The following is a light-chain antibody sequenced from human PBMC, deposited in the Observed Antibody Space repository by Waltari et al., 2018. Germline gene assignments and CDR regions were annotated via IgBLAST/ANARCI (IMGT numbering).Light chain of an antibody. Sequence: DVVMTQTPLSLPITPGEPASISCRSSQSLLHSNGNTYLNWYLQKPGQSPQLLIYGGSNRASGVPDRFSGSGSGTDFTLKIRKVEAEDVGVYYCVQAIAFPYSFGQGTKVEIK. CDR3: VQAIAFPYS. CDR2: GGS. V-gene: IGKV2-40*01. J-gene: IGKJ2*03. CDR1: QSLLHSNGNTY.